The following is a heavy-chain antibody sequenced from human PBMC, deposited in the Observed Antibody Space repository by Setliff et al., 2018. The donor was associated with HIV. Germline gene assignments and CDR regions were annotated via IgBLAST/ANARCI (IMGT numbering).Heavy chain of an antibody. D-gene: IGHD3-22*01. J-gene: IGHJ5*02. V-gene: IGHV4-30-4*08. CDR3: ARENGWLFGWFDP. CDR1: GDSITSGGYS. CDR2: IYYSGRTSHSGST. Sequence: SETLSLTCTVSGDSITSGGYSWTWIRQPPGKALEWVGYIYYSGRTSHSGSTYYNPSVASRITISGGTSKNQFSLKLASVTAADTAIYYCARENGWLFGWFDPWGQGTPVTVSS.